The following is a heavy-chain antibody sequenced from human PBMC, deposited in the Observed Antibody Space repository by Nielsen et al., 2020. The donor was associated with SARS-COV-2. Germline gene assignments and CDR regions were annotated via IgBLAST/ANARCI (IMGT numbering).Heavy chain of an antibody. D-gene: IGHD4-17*01. J-gene: IGHJ6*02. CDR1: GFTLSSYW. Sequence: GESLKISCAASGFTLSSYWMHWVRQAPGKGLVWVARINSDGSSTSYADSVKGRFTISRDNTKNTMYLQMNSLRSEDTALYHCARYGDLSDYYYGMDVWGQGTTVTVSS. CDR2: INSDGSST. CDR3: ARYGDLSDYYYGMDV. V-gene: IGHV3-74*01.